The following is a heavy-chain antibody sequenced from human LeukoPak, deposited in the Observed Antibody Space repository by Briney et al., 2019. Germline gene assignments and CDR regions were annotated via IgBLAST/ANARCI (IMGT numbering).Heavy chain of an antibody. D-gene: IGHD2-15*01. V-gene: IGHV7-4-1*02. Sequence: GASVKVSCKASGYTFTSYAMNWVRQAPGQGLEWMGWINTNTGNPTYARGFTGRFVFSSDTSVSTAYLQISSLKAEDTAVYYCARDLPRYCSGGSCYLGVDYWGQGTLVTVSS. CDR1: GYTFTSYA. CDR3: ARDLPRYCSGGSCYLGVDY. CDR2: INTNTGNP. J-gene: IGHJ4*02.